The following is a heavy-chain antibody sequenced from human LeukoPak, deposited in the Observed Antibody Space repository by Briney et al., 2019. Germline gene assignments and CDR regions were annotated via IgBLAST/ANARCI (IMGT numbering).Heavy chain of an antibody. CDR2: IIPIFGTA. D-gene: IGHD2-2*01. Sequence: GASVKVSCKASGGTFSSYAISWVRQAPGQGLEWMGGIIPIFGTANYAQKFQGRVTITADESTSTAYMELSRLRSEDTAVYYWASTVVPAATVGDYYYYYGMDVWGKGTTVTVSS. J-gene: IGHJ6*04. CDR1: GGTFSSYA. CDR3: ASTVVPAATVGDYYYYYGMDV. V-gene: IGHV1-69*01.